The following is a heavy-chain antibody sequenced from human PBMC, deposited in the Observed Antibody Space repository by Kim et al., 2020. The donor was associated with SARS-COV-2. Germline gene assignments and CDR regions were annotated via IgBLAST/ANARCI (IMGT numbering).Heavy chain of an antibody. D-gene: IGHD3-22*01. CDR1: GFTFSSYW. Sequence: GGSLRLSCAASGFTFSSYWMSWVRQAPGKGLEWVANIKQEGSEKYYVDSVKGRFTISRDNAKNSLYLQMNSLRAEDTAVYYCARGTFSGYEYYFDYWGQGTLVTVSS. V-gene: IGHV3-7*01. J-gene: IGHJ4*02. CDR2: IKQEGSEK. CDR3: ARGTFSGYEYYFDY.